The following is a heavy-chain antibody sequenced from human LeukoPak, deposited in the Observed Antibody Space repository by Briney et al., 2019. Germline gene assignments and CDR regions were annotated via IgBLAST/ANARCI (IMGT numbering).Heavy chain of an antibody. J-gene: IGHJ4*02. CDR2: VKQIRNGGTT. V-gene: IGHV3-15*01. Sequence: GGSLRPSFAAPGLTFSDAWMTWSRKAPGKGLGWVGRVKQIRNGGTTDYAAPVKGRFTISRDDSIKTLYLQMNSLKTEDTAVYYCATGFSATSHDGYWGQGTLVTVSS. CDR1: GLTFSDAW. CDR3: ATGFSATSHDGY. D-gene: IGHD1-26*01.